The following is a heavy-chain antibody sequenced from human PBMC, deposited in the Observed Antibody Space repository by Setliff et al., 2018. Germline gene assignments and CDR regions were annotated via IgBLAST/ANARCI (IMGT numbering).Heavy chain of an antibody. J-gene: IGHJ4*02. CDR2: IWYDGSYK. D-gene: IGHD1-26*01. V-gene: IGHV3-30*02. CDR1: GFSFNKHA. Sequence: AGGSLRLSCAASGFSFNKHAMHWVRQAPGKGLEWVAEIWYDGSYKYYADSVKGRFTISRDSSKNTLFLQMNSLRPEDTAIYYCAKSAYSGTYGGWYDYWGQGTLVTVSS. CDR3: AKSAYSGTYGGWYDY.